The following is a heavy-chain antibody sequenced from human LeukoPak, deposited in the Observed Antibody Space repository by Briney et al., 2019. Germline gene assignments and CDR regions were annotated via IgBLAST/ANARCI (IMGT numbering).Heavy chain of an antibody. V-gene: IGHV1-18*01. Sequence: AAVKVSFKASGYTFTTYGVSWVRQAPGQGLKWKGWNSAYTGNTNYAQKLQGRVTMTTDTSTSTAYMELRSLRSDDTAVYYCARGQSGSYLSPSDYWGQGTLVTVSS. CDR2: NSAYTGNT. CDR3: ARGQSGSYLSPSDY. D-gene: IGHD1-26*01. J-gene: IGHJ4*02. CDR1: GYTFTTYG.